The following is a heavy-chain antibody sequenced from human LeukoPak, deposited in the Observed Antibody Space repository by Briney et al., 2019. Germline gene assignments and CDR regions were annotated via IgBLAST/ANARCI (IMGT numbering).Heavy chain of an antibody. CDR1: GYSFTNFD. J-gene: IGHJ6*03. CDR2: MNPNSGNK. V-gene: IGHV1-8*01. Sequence: ASVKVSCKASGYSFTNFDINWVRQATGQELEWMGWMNPNSGNKGYAQKFQGRVTMTMNTSITTAYMELSSLRSEDTAVYYCARGPQWRGDYYYMDVWGRGTTVTVSS. CDR3: ARGPQWRGDYYYMDV. D-gene: IGHD6-19*01.